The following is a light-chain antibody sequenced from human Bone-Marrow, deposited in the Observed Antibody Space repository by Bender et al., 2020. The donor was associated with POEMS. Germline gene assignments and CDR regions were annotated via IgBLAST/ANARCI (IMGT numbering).Light chain of an antibody. J-gene: IGLJ2*01. CDR2: QDT. V-gene: IGLV3-1*01. CDR1: DLGDKY. CDR3: QEWDTYSVI. Sequence: SFELTQPPSVSVSPGQTASITCSGDDLGDKYVAWYQQKPGQSPVLVIYQDTKRPSGIPERFSGSNSGNTATLTISGTQAMDEADYYCQEWDTYSVIFGGGTKLTVL.